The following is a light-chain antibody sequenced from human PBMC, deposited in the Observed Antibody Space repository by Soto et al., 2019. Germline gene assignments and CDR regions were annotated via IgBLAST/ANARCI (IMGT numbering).Light chain of an antibody. Sequence: QSALTQPASVSGSPGPSITISCTGTSSDVGSYNLVSWYQQHPGKAPKLLIYEGSKRPSGVSNRFSGSKSGNTASLTISGLQAEDEADYYCCSYAGSSTLVFGGGTQLTVL. CDR1: SSDVGSYNL. V-gene: IGLV2-23*01. J-gene: IGLJ2*01. CDR2: EGS. CDR3: CSYAGSSTLV.